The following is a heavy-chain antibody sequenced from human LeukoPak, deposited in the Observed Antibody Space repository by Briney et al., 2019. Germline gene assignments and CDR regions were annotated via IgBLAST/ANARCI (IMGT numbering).Heavy chain of an antibody. CDR1: GYTLRIYV. J-gene: IGHJ4*02. Sequence: PGGSLRLSSAPSGYTLRIYVTRWVPQAPGKGLEYVSAICSNGGSTYYANSVKGRFTISRDNSKNTLYLQMGSLRAEDMAVYYCARDWGAYGSGSYYPPAYWAQGTLVTVSS. D-gene: IGHD3-10*01. V-gene: IGHV3-64*01. CDR2: ICSNGGST. CDR3: ARDWGAYGSGSYYPPAY.